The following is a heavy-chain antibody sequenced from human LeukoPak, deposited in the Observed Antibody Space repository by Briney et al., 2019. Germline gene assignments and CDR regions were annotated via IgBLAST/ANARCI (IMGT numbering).Heavy chain of an antibody. Sequence: SKTLSLTCTVSGGSIDSYYWTWIRQPPGKGLEWIAYIFYSASTNYNPSLKSRTTITVDTSKNQFSLKLRSVTAADMAVYYCARGRTSGGYPHFDSWGQGILVTVSS. J-gene: IGHJ4*02. CDR2: IFYSAST. V-gene: IGHV4-59*01. CDR1: GGSIDSYY. CDR3: ARGRTSGGYPHFDS. D-gene: IGHD6-19*01.